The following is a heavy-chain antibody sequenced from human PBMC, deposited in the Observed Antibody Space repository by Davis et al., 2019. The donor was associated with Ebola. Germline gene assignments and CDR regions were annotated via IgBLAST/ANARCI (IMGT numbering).Heavy chain of an antibody. J-gene: IGHJ3*02. D-gene: IGHD6-19*01. CDR2: TYYSSNWYS. CDR3: VRVQWRAGKAFDI. CDR1: GDSVSSNSGA. Sequence: PSETLSLTCAISGDSVSSNSGAWNWVRQSPSRGLEWLGRTYYSSNWYSDYAVSVRGRLTINPDTSKNQFSLLLNSVTPEDTAVYYCVRVQWRAGKAFDIWGQGTMVTVSS. V-gene: IGHV6-1*01.